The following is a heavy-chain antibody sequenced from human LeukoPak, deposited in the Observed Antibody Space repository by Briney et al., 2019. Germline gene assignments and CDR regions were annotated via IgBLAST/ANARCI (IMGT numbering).Heavy chain of an antibody. CDR1: GYSFTSYW. J-gene: IGHJ3*02. CDR3: ARRVVVPAADDAFDI. CDR2: IYPGDSDT. V-gene: IGHV5-51*01. D-gene: IGHD2-2*01. Sequence: GESLKISCKGSGYSFTSYWIGCVRQMPGKGLEWMGIIYPGDSDTRYSPSFQGQVTISADKSISTAYLQWSSLKASDTAMYYCARRVVVPAADDAFDIWGQGTMVTVSS.